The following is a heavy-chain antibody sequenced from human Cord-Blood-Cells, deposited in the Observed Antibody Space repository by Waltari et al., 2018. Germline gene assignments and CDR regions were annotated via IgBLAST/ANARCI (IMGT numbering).Heavy chain of an antibody. Sequence: QVQLVESGGGVVQPGRSLRLSCAASGFTFSSYGMHWVRQAPGKGLEWVAVIWYDGSNKYYAGSGKGLLTLSRDNSKNTLYLQMNSLRAEDKAVYYCARDPIVVVPAATPYYMDVWGKGTTVTVSS. D-gene: IGHD2-2*02. J-gene: IGHJ6*03. V-gene: IGHV3-33*01. CDR1: GFTFSSYG. CDR3: ARDPIVVVPAATPYYMDV. CDR2: IWYDGSNK.